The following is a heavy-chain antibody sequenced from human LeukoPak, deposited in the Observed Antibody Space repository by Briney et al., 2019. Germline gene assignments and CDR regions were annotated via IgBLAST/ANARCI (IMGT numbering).Heavy chain of an antibody. CDR2: IRSKANSYAT. CDR3: TRHAIIAAAGRLYYYGMDV. CDR1: GFTFSGSA. D-gene: IGHD6-13*01. V-gene: IGHV3-73*01. Sequence: GGSLKLSCAASGFTFSGSAMHWVRQASGKGLEWVGRIRSKANSYATAYAASVKGRFTISRDESKNTAYLQMNSLKTEDTAVYYCTRHAIIAAAGRLYYYGMDVWGKGTTVTVSS. J-gene: IGHJ6*04.